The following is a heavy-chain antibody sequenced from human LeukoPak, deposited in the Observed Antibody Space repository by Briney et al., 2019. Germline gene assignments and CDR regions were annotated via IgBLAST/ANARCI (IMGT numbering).Heavy chain of an antibody. V-gene: IGHV4-34*01. Sequence: PSETLSLTCAVYGGSFSGYYWSWIRQPPGKGLEWIGEFNHSGSTNYNPSLKSRVTISVDTSKNQFSLKLSSVAAADTAVYYCARGHGYYDSSGYSYYFDYWGQGTLVTVSS. CDR3: ARGHGYYDSSGYSYYFDY. D-gene: IGHD3-22*01. J-gene: IGHJ4*02. CDR2: FNHSGST. CDR1: GGSFSGYY.